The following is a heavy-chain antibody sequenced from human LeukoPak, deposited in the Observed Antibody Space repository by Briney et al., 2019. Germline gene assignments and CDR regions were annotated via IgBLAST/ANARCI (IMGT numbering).Heavy chain of an antibody. J-gene: IGHJ2*01. CDR2: IYYSGST. V-gene: IGHV4-59*08. CDR3: ARHGLYYYDSSGSSDWYFDL. CDR1: GGSISSYY. Sequence: SSETLSLTCTVSGGSISSYYWSWIRQPPGKGLEWIGYIYYSGSTNYNPSLKSRVTISVDTSKNQFSLKLSSVTAADTAVYYCARHGLYYYDSSGSSDWYFDLWGRGTLVTVSS. D-gene: IGHD3-22*01.